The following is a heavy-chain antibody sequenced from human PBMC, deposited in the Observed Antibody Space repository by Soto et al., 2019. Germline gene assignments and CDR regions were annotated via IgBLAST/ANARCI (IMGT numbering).Heavy chain of an antibody. CDR2: ISYDGSNK. CDR3: AKDAGYSSGHVDY. Sequence: QVQLVESGGGVVQPGRSLRLSCAASGFTFSSYGMHWVRQAPGKGLEWVAVISYDGSNKYYADSMKGRFTISRDNSKNTLYLQMNSLRAEDTAVYYCAKDAGYSSGHVDYWGQGTLVTVSS. J-gene: IGHJ4*02. CDR1: GFTFSSYG. V-gene: IGHV3-30*18. D-gene: IGHD6-19*01.